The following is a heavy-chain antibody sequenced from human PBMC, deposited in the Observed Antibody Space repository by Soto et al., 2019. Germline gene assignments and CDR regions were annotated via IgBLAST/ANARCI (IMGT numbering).Heavy chain of an antibody. CDR2: ITGSGSTK. Sequence: PGGSLRLSXAASGFTFRSYEMNWVRQAPGKGLEWVSYITGSGSTKYYADSVKGRFTISRDNAKNSLYLHMNSLRAEDTAVYYCARVYDSSGYYYVFGYWGQGTLVTVSS. CDR1: GFTFRSYE. J-gene: IGHJ4*02. D-gene: IGHD3-22*01. CDR3: ARVYDSSGYYYVFGY. V-gene: IGHV3-48*03.